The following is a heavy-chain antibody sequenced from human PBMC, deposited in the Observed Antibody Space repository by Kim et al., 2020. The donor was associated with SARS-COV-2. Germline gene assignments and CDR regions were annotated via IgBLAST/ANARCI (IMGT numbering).Heavy chain of an antibody. D-gene: IGHD3-22*01. Sequence: SVKVSCKASGGTFSSYAISWVRQAPGQGLEWMGGIIPIFGTANYAQKFQGRVTITADESTSTAYMELSSLRSEDTAVYYCARDEGYYDSSGYWYYYGMDVWGQGTTVTVSS. CDR2: IIPIFGTA. V-gene: IGHV1-69*13. J-gene: IGHJ6*02. CDR1: GGTFSSYA. CDR3: ARDEGYYDSSGYWYYYGMDV.